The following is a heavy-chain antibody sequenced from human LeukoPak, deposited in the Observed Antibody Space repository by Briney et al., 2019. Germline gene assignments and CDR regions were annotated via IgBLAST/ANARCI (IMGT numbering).Heavy chain of an antibody. Sequence: PGGSLRLSCAASGFTFSSYWMSRVRQAPGKGLEWVANIKQDGSEKYYVDSVKGRFTISRDNAKNSLYLQMNSLRAEDTAVYYCARDRYYGSGSYYNELDYWGQGTLVTVSS. D-gene: IGHD3-10*01. J-gene: IGHJ4*02. CDR2: IKQDGSEK. CDR3: ARDRYYGSGSYYNELDY. V-gene: IGHV3-7*04. CDR1: GFTFSSYW.